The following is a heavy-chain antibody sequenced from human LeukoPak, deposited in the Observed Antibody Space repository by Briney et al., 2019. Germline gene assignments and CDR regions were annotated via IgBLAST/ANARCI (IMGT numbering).Heavy chain of an antibody. V-gene: IGHV4-61*08. CDR2: IYYSGST. CDR1: GGSISSGGYY. J-gene: IGHJ6*02. Sequence: SETLSLTCTVSGGSISSGGYYWSWIRQPPGKGLEWIGYIYYSGSTNYNPSLKSRATISVDTSKNQFSLKLSSVTAADTAVYYCARRGYYYDSSGMYGMDVWGQGTTVTVSS. D-gene: IGHD3-22*01. CDR3: ARRGYYYDSSGMYGMDV.